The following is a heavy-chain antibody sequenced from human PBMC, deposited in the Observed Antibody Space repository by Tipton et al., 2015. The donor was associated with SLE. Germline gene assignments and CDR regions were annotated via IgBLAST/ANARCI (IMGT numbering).Heavy chain of an antibody. V-gene: IGHV4-38-2*01. D-gene: IGHD5-18*01. J-gene: IGHJ4*02. CDR2: IYHSGRT. Sequence: LRLSCAVSGYSISSGYYWGWIRQPPGKRLVWIGSIYHSGRTYYNPSLKSRVTISVDTSKNQFSLKLSSVTAADTAVYYWARGGYSSHSFVYWGQGTLVSVAS. CDR3: ARGGYSSHSFVY. CDR1: GYSISSGYY.